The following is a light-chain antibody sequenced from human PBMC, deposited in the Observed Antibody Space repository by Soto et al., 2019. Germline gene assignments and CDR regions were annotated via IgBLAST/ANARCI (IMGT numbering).Light chain of an antibody. CDR1: SSNIGAGYD. CDR3: LSCDSRLSVV. CDR2: GNT. J-gene: IGLJ2*01. Sequence: QSVLTQPPSVSGAPGQRVTISCTGSSSNIGAGYDVPWYQQLPGRAPKLLIYGNTNRPSGVPDRFSGSKSGTSASLAITGLLAEDEADYYCLSCDSRLSVVFGGGTKLTVL. V-gene: IGLV1-40*01.